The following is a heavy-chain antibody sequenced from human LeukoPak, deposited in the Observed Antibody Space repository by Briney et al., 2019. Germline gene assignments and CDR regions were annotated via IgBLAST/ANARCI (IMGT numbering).Heavy chain of an antibody. J-gene: IGHJ5*02. Sequence: SQTLSLTCTVSGDSISSGDYYWSWIRQPPGKGLEWIGYIYYSGSTYYNPSLKSRVTISVDTSKNQFSLKLSSVTAADTAVYYCARAGTTVTTWWFDPWGQGTLVTFSS. CDR2: IYYSGST. CDR3: ARAGTTVTTWWFDP. D-gene: IGHD4-17*01. CDR1: GDSISSGDYY. V-gene: IGHV4-30-4*01.